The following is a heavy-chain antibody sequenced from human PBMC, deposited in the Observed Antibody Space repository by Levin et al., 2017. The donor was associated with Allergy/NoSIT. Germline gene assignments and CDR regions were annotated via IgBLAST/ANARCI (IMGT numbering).Heavy chain of an antibody. CDR1: GFTFSSYA. CDR3: AKDRYLAVAGTTPLDY. Sequence: GESLKISCAASGFTFSSYAISWVRQAPGKGLEWVSAIGGSGGSTYYADSVKGRFTISRDNSKKTLYLQMSSLRAEDTAVYYCAKDRYLAVAGTTPLDYWGQGTLVTVSS. J-gene: IGHJ4*02. D-gene: IGHD6-19*01. CDR2: IGGSGGST. V-gene: IGHV3-23*01.